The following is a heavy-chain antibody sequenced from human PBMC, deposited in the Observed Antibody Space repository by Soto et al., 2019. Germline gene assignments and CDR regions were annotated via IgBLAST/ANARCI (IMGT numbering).Heavy chain of an antibody. D-gene: IGHD3-10*01. V-gene: IGHV1-18*01. CDR1: GNTFASHS. J-gene: IGHJ4*02. CDR2: ISGFNGQT. Sequence: ASVKVSCKASGNTFASHSFSWVRQAPGQGLEWMGWISGFNGQTNYALKFQGRVTLTTDASTSTAYMEPRSLRSDDTAVYFCARVDPRGVAVVRDYWGQGTLVTVSS. CDR3: ARVDPRGVAVVRDY.